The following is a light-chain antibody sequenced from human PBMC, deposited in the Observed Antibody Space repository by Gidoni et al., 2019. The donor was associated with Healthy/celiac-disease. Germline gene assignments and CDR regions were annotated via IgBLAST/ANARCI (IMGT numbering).Light chain of an antibody. Sequence: ELVLTQSPGTLSLSPGERATLSCRASQSVSSSYLAWYQQKPGQAPRLLIYGASSRATGIPDRFSGSGSGTDFTLTISRLEPEDFAVYYCQQYGSSPRTFGQETKLGIK. CDR2: GAS. CDR1: QSVSSSY. CDR3: QQYGSSPRT. J-gene: IGKJ2*01. V-gene: IGKV3-20*01.